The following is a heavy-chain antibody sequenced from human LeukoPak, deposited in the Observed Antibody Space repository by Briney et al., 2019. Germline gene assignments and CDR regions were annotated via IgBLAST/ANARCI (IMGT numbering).Heavy chain of an antibody. CDR3: VRGGSGWYYFDY. V-gene: IGHV4-31*03. CDR2: ISYSGST. CDR1: GGSFSSGGYY. Sequence: PSQTLSLTCTVSGGSFSSGGYYWSWIRQHPGKGLEWIGYISYSGSTYYNPSLKSRVTISVDTSKNQFSLKLSSVTAADTAVYYCVRGGSGWYYFDYWGQGTLVTVSS. J-gene: IGHJ4*02. D-gene: IGHD6-19*01.